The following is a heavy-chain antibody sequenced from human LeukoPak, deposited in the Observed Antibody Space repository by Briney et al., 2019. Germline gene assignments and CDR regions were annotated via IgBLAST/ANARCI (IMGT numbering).Heavy chain of an antibody. V-gene: IGHV4-34*01. J-gene: IGHJ5*02. D-gene: IGHD2-2*01. CDR2: INHSGST. CDR1: GGSFSGYY. Sequence: SKTLSLTCAVYGGSFSGYYWSWIRQPPGKGLEWIGEINHSGSTNYNPSLKSRVTISVDTSKNQFSLKLSSVTAADTAVYYCARDLVVPAAYWFDPWGQGTLVTVSS. CDR3: ARDLVVPAAYWFDP.